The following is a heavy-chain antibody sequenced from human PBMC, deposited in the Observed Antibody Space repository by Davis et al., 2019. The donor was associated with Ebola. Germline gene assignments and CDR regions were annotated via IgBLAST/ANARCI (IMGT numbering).Heavy chain of an antibody. CDR2: ISYDGSSK. D-gene: IGHD2-2*01. CDR1: GFTFSSYG. V-gene: IGHV3-30*18. CDR3: AKGGYCSSTSCYGGYYYGMDV. Sequence: GESLKISCAASGFTFSSYGMHWVRQAPGKGLEWVAVISYDGSSKYYADSVKGRFTISRDNSKNTLYLQMNSLRAEDTAVYYCAKGGYCSSTSCYGGYYYGMDVWGQGTTVTVSS. J-gene: IGHJ6*02.